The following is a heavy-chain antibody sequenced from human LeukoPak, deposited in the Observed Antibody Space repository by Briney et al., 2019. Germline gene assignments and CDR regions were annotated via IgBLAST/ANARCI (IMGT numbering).Heavy chain of an antibody. CDR3: AKQDIVVVRAAMGGPNWFDP. D-gene: IGHD2-2*01. V-gene: IGHV3-23*01. CDR2: ISGSGGST. CDR1: GFTFSSYA. J-gene: IGHJ5*02. Sequence: PGGSLRLSCAASGFTFSSYAMSWVRQAPGKGLEWVSAISGSGGSTYYADSVKGRFTISRDNSKNTLYLQMNSLRAEDTAVYYCAKQDIVVVRAAMGGPNWFDPWGQGTLVTVSS.